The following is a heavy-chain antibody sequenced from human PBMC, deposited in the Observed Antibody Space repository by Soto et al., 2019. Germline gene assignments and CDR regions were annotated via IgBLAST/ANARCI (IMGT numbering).Heavy chain of an antibody. V-gene: IGHV1-8*01. CDR2: MNPDSGMT. CDR3: SRGRGGQFDY. CDR1: GYTFTTYD. J-gene: IGHJ4*02. Sequence: QVQLVQSGAEVKKPGASVKVSCKASGYTFTTYDINWVRQASGQGLEWMGWMNPDSGMTTYAQSFQGRVNMTRSTSISTAYMELSSLRSEDTAVYYCSRGRGGQFDYWGQGTLVTVSS. D-gene: IGHD3-10*01.